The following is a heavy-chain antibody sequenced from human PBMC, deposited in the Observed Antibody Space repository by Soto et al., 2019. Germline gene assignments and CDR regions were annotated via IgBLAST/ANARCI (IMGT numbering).Heavy chain of an antibody. D-gene: IGHD3-10*01. CDR3: ARDPLFEGFGELPPPDY. J-gene: IGHJ4*02. V-gene: IGHV3-33*01. Sequence: QVQLVESGGGVVQPGRSLRLSCAASGFTFSSYGMHWVRQAPGKGLEWVAVIWYDGSNKYYADSVKGRFTISRDNSKNTLYLQMNSLRAEDTAVYYCARDPLFEGFGELPPPDYWGQGTLVTVSS. CDR1: GFTFSSYG. CDR2: IWYDGSNK.